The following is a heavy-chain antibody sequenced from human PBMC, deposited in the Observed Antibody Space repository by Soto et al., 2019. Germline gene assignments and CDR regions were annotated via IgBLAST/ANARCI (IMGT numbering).Heavy chain of an antibody. Sequence: QVQLVESGGGVVQPGRSLRLSCAASGFTFSSYGMHWVRQAPGKGLEWVAVISYDGSNKYYADSVKGRFTISRDNSKNMLYLQMNSLRAEDTAVYYCAKDKGDYGHYYYMDVWGKGTTVTVSS. J-gene: IGHJ6*03. CDR1: GFTFSSYG. D-gene: IGHD4-17*01. CDR3: AKDKGDYGHYYYMDV. V-gene: IGHV3-30*18. CDR2: ISYDGSNK.